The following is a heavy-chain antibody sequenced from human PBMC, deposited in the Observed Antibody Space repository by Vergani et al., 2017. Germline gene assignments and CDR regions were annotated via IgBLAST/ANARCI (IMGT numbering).Heavy chain of an antibody. V-gene: IGHV4-34*01. CDR3: ARVNTETNGHLYYYYYMDV. D-gene: IGHD4-11*01. CDR1: GGSFTSYH. CDR2: IDHTGRP. J-gene: IGHJ6*03. Sequence: QVQLQQWGGGLLKPSETLSLTCVVNGGSFTSYHWTWIRQSPGEGLEWVGDIDHTGRPYYNPSRKSRLTMSVDKSRNQFSLTLNSVTATDTAIYFCARVNTETNGHLYYYYYMDVWGQGTAGTVS.